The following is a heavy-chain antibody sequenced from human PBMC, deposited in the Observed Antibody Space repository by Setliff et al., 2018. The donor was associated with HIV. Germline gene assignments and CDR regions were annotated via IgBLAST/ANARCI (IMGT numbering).Heavy chain of an antibody. D-gene: IGHD2-2*01. Sequence: PGGSLRLSCAASGFTFSSYAMHWVRLAPGKGLEWVALISYDGSNDYYADSVKGRFTISRDNSKNTLYLQMNSLRAEDTAVYYCARGAQLPRVYYNYYMDVWGKGTTVTVSS. V-gene: IGHV3-30*04. CDR3: ARGAQLPRVYYNYYMDV. J-gene: IGHJ6*03. CDR2: ISYDGSND. CDR1: GFTFSSYA.